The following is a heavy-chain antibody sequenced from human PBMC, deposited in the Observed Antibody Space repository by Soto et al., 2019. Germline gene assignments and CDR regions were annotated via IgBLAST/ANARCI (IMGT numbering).Heavy chain of an antibody. D-gene: IGHD1-26*01. CDR2: IIPIFGTT. V-gene: IGHV1-69*12. CDR3: ARIVGATRGGAFDI. CDR1: GGTFSSYA. J-gene: IGHJ3*02. Sequence: QVQLVQSGAEVKKPGSSVKVSCKASGGTFSSYAISWVRQAPGQGLEWMGGIIPIFGTTNYAQKFQGRVTITADESTSTAYMELSSLRSEDTAVYYCARIVGATRGGAFDIWGQGTMVTVSS.